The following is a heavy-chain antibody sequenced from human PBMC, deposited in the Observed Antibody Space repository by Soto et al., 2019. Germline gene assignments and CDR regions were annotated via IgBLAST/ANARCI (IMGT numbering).Heavy chain of an antibody. CDR2: FDPEDGET. CDR3: ATEYYYDSSGFLFEST. J-gene: IGHJ5*02. D-gene: IGHD3-22*01. V-gene: IGHV1-24*01. Sequence: QVQLVQSGAEVKKPGASVKVSCKVSGYALTELSMHWVRQAPGKGLEWMGGFDPEDGETIYAQKFQGRVTMTEATSTDTAYMALNSLRSEDTAVYYCATEYYYDSSGFLFESTWGQGTLVTVSS. CDR1: GYALTELS.